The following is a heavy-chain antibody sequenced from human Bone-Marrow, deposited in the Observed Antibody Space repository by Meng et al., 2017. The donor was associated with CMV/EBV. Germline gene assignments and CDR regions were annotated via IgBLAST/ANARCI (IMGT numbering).Heavy chain of an antibody. J-gene: IGHJ4*02. CDR3: ARVQHYYDTSGYYLLDY. CDR1: GFTFSSYW. V-gene: IGHV3-74*01. D-gene: IGHD3-22*01. Sequence: GESLKISCAASGFTFSSYWMHWVRQAPGKGLVWVSRINSDGSSTSYADSVKGRFTISRDNAKNTLYLQMDSLRAEDTAVYYCARVQHYYDTSGYYLLDYWGQGTLVTVSS. CDR2: INSDGSST.